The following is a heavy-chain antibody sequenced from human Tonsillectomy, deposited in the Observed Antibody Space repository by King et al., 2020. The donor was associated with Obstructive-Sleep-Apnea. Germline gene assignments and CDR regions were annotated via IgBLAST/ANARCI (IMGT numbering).Heavy chain of an antibody. CDR3: AKVPHNFRDYDFDQ. CDR1: GFNFNTFG. CDR2: IRHDGRKK. V-gene: IGHV3-30*02. Sequence: QVQLVESGGGVVQPGGSLRLSCATSGFNFNTFGMHWVRQPPGKGLEWVAFIRHDGRKKYYEDSVKGRFSISRDNANNILYLQMSSLRAEDTAVYYCAKVPHNFRDYDFDQWGQGTLVAVSS. D-gene: IGHD4/OR15-4a*01. J-gene: IGHJ4*02.